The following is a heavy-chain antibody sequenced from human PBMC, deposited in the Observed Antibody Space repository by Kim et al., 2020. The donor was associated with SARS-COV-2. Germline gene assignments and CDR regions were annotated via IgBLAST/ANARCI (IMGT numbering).Heavy chain of an antibody. Sequence: GGSLRLSCVASGFTFGDSWMAWVRQAPGKGLEWVANMNQDGSKRRYVDSVRGRFTISRDNDKNSVFLQMTSLRAEDSGVYYCTTSMVRAAYDYCGQGTL. D-gene: IGHD3-10*01. CDR3: TTSMVRAAYDY. V-gene: IGHV3-7*03. CDR2: MNQDGSKR. CDR1: GFTFGDSW. J-gene: IGHJ4*02.